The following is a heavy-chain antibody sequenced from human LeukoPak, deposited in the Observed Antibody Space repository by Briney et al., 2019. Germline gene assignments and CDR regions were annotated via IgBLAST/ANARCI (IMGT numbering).Heavy chain of an antibody. D-gene: IGHD4-17*01. V-gene: IGHV4-39*01. Sequence: PPETLSLTCTVSGGSISSSSYYWGWIRQPPGKGLEWIGSIYYSGSTYYNPSLKSRVTISVDTSKNQFSLKLSSVTAADTAVYYCARLWEEDGDYFFDYWGQGTLVTVSS. CDR2: IYYSGST. CDR1: GGSISSSSYY. CDR3: ARLWEEDGDYFFDY. J-gene: IGHJ4*02.